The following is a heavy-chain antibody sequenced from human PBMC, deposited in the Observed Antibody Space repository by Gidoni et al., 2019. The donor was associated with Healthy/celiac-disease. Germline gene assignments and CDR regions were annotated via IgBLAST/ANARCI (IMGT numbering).Heavy chain of an antibody. V-gene: IGHV3-30-3*01. CDR1: GFTFSSYV. CDR3: ASSALQWLALAPFDY. J-gene: IGHJ4*02. D-gene: IGHD6-19*01. Sequence: QVQLVESGGGVVQPGRYLRLSCAASGFTFSSYVMHWVRQAHGKWLDWVAVISYDGSNKDYADSVKGRFTISRDNSKNTLYLQMNSLRAEYTAVYYCASSALQWLALAPFDYWGQGTLVTVSA. CDR2: ISYDGSNK.